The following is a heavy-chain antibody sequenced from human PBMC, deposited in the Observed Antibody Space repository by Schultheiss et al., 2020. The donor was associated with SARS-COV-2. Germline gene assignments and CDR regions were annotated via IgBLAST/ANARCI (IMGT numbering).Heavy chain of an antibody. CDR1: GGSISSSSYY. D-gene: IGHD2-21*02. Sequence: SETLSLTCTVSGGSISSSSYYWGWIRQHPGKGLEWIGYIYYSGSTYYNPSLKSRVTISVDTSKNQFSLKLSSVTAADTAVYYCARDLRAEVVTAFDSWGQGTLVTVSS. CDR3: ARDLRAEVVTAFDS. V-gene: IGHV4-39*01. J-gene: IGHJ5*01. CDR2: IYYSGST.